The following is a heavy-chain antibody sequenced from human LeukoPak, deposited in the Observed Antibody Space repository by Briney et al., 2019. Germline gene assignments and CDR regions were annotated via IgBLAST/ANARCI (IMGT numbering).Heavy chain of an antibody. V-gene: IGHV4-59*01. J-gene: IGHJ2*01. CDR3: ARSVVTLYWYFDL. Sequence: SETLSLTCTVSGGSISGYYYNWIRQPPGKGLEWIGYIYYSGSTNYNPSLKSRVTISLDTSKNRFSLKLSSVTTADTAVYYCARSVVTLYWYFDLWGRGTLVTVSS. CDR2: IYYSGST. D-gene: IGHD4-23*01. CDR1: GGSISGYY.